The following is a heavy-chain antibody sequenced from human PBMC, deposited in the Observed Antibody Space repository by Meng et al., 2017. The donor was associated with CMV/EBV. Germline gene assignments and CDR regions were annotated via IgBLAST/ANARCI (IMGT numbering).Heavy chain of an antibody. CDR2: IRSKAFGGTT. Sequence: GGSLRLSCTASGFSVGDYAMSWVRQAPGKGLEWVGFIRSKAFGGTTEYATSVKGRFTISRDDSKTIAYLQMNSLKIEDTAVYYCTRAIIAPHHYGSGNYFRWFDPWGQGTLVTVSS. V-gene: IGHV3-49*04. D-gene: IGHD3-10*01. CDR3: TRAIIAPHHYGSGNYFRWFDP. CDR1: GFSVGDYA. J-gene: IGHJ5*02.